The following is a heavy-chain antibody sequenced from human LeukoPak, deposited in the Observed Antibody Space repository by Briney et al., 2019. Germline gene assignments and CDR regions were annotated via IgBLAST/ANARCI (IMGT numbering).Heavy chain of an antibody. J-gene: IGHJ4*02. CDR3: ASSGSYRFDY. CDR1: RFTFGDYA. CDR2: IRSKAYGETA. V-gene: IGHV3-49*03. D-gene: IGHD1-26*01. Sequence: GGSLRLSCTASRFTFGDYAMSWIRQALGKGLEWVGFIRSKAYGETADYAASVKGRFTISRDNAKNSLYLQMNSLRDEDTAVYYCASSGSYRFDYWGQGTLVTVSS.